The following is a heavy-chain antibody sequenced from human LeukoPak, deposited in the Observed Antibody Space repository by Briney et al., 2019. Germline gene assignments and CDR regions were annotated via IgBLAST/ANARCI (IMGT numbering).Heavy chain of an antibody. Sequence: PGGSLRLSCAASGFTFSSYTMSWVRQAPGKGLEWVSTITTSDGNTYYADSVKGRFTVSRDNSKNTLFLQMNSLRAEDTAVYYCAKGRAGDYGSDYWGQGTLVTVSS. CDR2: ITTSDGNT. CDR3: AKGRAGDYGSDY. V-gene: IGHV3-23*01. CDR1: GFTFSSYT. D-gene: IGHD4-17*01. J-gene: IGHJ4*02.